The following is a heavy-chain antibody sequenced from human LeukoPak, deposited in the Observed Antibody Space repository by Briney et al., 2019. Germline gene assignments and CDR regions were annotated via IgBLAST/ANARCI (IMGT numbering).Heavy chain of an antibody. Sequence: ASVKVSCKASGYTFTSYYMHWVRQAPGQGLEWMGIINPSGGSTSYAQKFQGRVTITADKSTSTAYMELSSLRSEDTAVYYCATGDTVTTRYYYYYYMDVWGKGTTVTVSS. J-gene: IGHJ6*03. CDR3: ATGDTVTTRYYYYYYMDV. CDR2: INPSGGST. D-gene: IGHD4-17*01. V-gene: IGHV1-46*01. CDR1: GYTFTSYY.